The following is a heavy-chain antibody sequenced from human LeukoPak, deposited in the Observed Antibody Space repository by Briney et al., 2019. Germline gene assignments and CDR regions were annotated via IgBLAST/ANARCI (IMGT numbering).Heavy chain of an antibody. J-gene: IGHJ4*02. Sequence: KPSETLSLTCTVSGGSISSYYWSWIRQPPGKGLEWIGYIYYSGSTNYNPSLKSRVTISVDTSKNQFSLKLSSVTAADTAVYYCARADKKYYDFWSGYSDSGYYFDYWGQGTLVTISS. CDR2: IYYSGST. V-gene: IGHV4-59*01. CDR3: ARADKKYYDFWSGYSDSGYYFDY. CDR1: GGSISSYY. D-gene: IGHD3-3*01.